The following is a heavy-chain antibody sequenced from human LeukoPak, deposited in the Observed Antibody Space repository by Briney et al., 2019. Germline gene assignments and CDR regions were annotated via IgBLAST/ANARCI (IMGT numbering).Heavy chain of an antibody. CDR1: GFTFSSYS. CDR2: ISSSSYI. J-gene: IGHJ4*02. D-gene: IGHD6-19*01. Sequence: PGGSLRLSCAASGFTFSSYSMNWVRQAPGKGLEWVSSISSSSYIYYADSVKGRFTISRDNAENSLYLQMNSLRAEDTAVYYCARARSSGWYRDYWGQGTLVTVS. V-gene: IGHV3-21*01. CDR3: ARARSSGWYRDY.